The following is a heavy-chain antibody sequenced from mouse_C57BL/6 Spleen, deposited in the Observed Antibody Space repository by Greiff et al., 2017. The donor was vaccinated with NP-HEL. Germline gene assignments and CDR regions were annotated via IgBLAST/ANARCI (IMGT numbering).Heavy chain of an antibody. CDR2: INPSSGYT. CDR1: GYTFTSYW. V-gene: IGHV1-7*01. Sequence: VKLVESGAELAKPGASVKLSCKASGYTFTSYWMHWVKQRPGQGLEWIGYINPSSGYTKYNQKFKDKATLTADKSSSTAYMQLSSLTYEDSAVYYCARSPITTVVATDYWGQGTTLTVSS. CDR3: ARSPITTVVATDY. J-gene: IGHJ2*01. D-gene: IGHD1-1*01.